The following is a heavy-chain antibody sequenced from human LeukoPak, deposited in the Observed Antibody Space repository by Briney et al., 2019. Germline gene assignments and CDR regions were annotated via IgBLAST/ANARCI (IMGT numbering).Heavy chain of an antibody. V-gene: IGHV3-7*03. Sequence: GGSLRLPCAASGFTFSSNWMSWVRQAPGKGLEWVANIKPDGSEKYYVDSVKGRFTISRDNAKNSLYLQMNSLRADDTAVYYCAKERGTSGECAFDIWGQGTMVTVSS. CDR2: IKPDGSEK. D-gene: IGHD3-10*01. J-gene: IGHJ3*02. CDR1: GFTFSSNW. CDR3: AKERGTSGECAFDI.